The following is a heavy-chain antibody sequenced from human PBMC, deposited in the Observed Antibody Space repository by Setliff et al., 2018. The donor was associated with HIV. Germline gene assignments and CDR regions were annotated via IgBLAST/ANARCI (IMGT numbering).Heavy chain of an antibody. V-gene: IGHV1-46*01. D-gene: IGHD6-13*01. CDR2: INPSGGST. CDR3: ARAGYGSNWYDYYYYMDV. J-gene: IGHJ6*03. Sequence: GASVKVSCKASGYIFTTYYMHWVRQAPGQGLEWMGIINPSGGSTTYAQKFQGRVTLTGDTSTSTVYMELSSLTSEDTAVYFCARAGYGSNWYDYYYYMDVWAKGTTVTVSS. CDR1: GYIFTTYY.